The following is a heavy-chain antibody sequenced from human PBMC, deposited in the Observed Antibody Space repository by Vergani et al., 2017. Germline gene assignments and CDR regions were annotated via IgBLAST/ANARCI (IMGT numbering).Heavy chain of an antibody. V-gene: IGHV4-31*03. CDR3: ARASIAARLRIWYFDY. Sequence: QVQLQESGPGLVKPSQTLSLTCTVSGGSISSGGYYWSWIRQHPGKGLEWIGYIYYSGSTYYNPSLKGRVTISVDTSKNQFSLKLSSVTAADTAVYYCARASIAARLRIWYFDYWGQGTLVTVSS. D-gene: IGHD6-6*01. CDR1: GGSISSGGYY. CDR2: IYYSGST. J-gene: IGHJ4*02.